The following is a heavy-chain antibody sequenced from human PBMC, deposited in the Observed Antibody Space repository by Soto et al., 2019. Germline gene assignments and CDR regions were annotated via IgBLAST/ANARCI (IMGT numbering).Heavy chain of an antibody. CDR2: INAGNGNT. Sequence: QVQLVQSGAEEKKPGASVKVSCKASGYTFSTYAMHWVRQAPGQRLEWMGWINAGNGNTKYSQKFQGRVTITRDTSASTAYRELSSLRSEDTDVYYCARAPSWWYFDLWGRGTLVTVSS. CDR3: ARAPSWWYFDL. CDR1: GYTFSTYA. J-gene: IGHJ2*01. V-gene: IGHV1-3*05.